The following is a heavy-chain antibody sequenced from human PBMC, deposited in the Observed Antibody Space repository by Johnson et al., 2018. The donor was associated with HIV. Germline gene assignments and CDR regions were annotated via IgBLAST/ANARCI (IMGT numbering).Heavy chain of an antibody. CDR1: GFTFRSYA. Sequence: QVHLVESGGGVVQPGGSLRLSCAASGFTFRSYAMHWVRQAPGKGLEWVGVISYDGSNKYYADSVKGRFTISRDNSKNTLYLQMNSLRAEDTALYYCAKGLGWELLTHDAFDIWGQGTMVTVSS. CDR3: AKGLGWELLTHDAFDI. V-gene: IGHV3-30-3*01. CDR2: ISYDGSNK. D-gene: IGHD1-26*01. J-gene: IGHJ3*02.